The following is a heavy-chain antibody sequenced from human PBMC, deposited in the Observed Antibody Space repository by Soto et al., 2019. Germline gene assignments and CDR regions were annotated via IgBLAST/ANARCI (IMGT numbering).Heavy chain of an antibody. CDR2: LTGGGNT. CDR1: GFTFTNYA. CDR3: AKVPQGSSRTGGFDY. V-gene: IGHV3-23*04. D-gene: IGHD6-6*01. J-gene: IGHJ4*01. Sequence: EVQLVESGGGVVQPGGSLRLSCAASGFTFTNYAMNWVRQAPGKGLEWVSSLTGGGNTYYADSVMGRFTISRDPSESTLFLHMHSLKAEDTAVYYCAKVPQGSSRTGGFDYWGHGTLVTVSS.